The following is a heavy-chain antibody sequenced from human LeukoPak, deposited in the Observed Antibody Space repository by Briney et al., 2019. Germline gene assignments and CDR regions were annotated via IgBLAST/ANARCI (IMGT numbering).Heavy chain of an antibody. CDR1: GFTFSNYG. Sequence: GGSLRLSCAASGFTFSNYGMHWVRRAPGKGLEWVAVIWYDGSDKDYADSVKGRFTISRDKSKNTVYLQVNSLRAEDTAVYYCARGARGDKGDRHFDYWGQGTLVTVSS. CDR3: ARGARGDKGDRHFDY. J-gene: IGHJ4*02. CDR2: IWYDGSDK. V-gene: IGHV3-33*01. D-gene: IGHD4-17*01.